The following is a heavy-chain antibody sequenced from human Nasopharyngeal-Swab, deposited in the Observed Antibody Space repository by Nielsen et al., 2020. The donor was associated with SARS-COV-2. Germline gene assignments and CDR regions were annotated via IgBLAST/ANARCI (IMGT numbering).Heavy chain of an antibody. D-gene: IGHD3-3*01. CDR3: TGHVRSGGPDY. Sequence: SETLSLTCTVSSDSISSTTYFWGWIRQPPGKGLEWIGSVYFSGSTFYNPSLKSRVSISIDTSKKQFSLTVNSVTVADTAFYYCTGHVRSGGPDYWGQGTLVTVSS. CDR2: VYFSGST. J-gene: IGHJ4*02. CDR1: SDSISSTTYF. V-gene: IGHV4-39*01.